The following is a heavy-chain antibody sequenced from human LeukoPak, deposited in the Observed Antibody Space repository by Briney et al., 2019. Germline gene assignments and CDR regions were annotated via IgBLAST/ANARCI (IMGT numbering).Heavy chain of an antibody. V-gene: IGHV1-2*02. CDR3: AREALGGIAAAHRYFDY. J-gene: IGHJ4*02. Sequence: ASVKVSCKASGYPFTGYYMHWVRQAPGQGLEWMGWINPNSGGTNYAQKFQGRVTMTRDTSISTAYMELSRLRSDDTAVYYCAREALGGIAAAHRYFDYWGQGTLVTVSS. CDR1: GYPFTGYY. D-gene: IGHD6-13*01. CDR2: INPNSGGT.